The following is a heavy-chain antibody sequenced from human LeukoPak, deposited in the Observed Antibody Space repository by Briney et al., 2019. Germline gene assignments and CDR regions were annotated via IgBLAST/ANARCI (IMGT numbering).Heavy chain of an antibody. Sequence: SETLSLTCTVSGGSISSSSYYWGWIRQPPGKGLEWIGSIYYSGSTYYNPSLKSRVTISVDTSKNQFSLKLSSVTAADTAVYYCASLSVVPAAPRFFGYWGQGTLVTVSS. CDR2: IYYSGST. V-gene: IGHV4-39*07. CDR3: ASLSVVPAAPRFFGY. D-gene: IGHD2-2*01. J-gene: IGHJ4*02. CDR1: GGSISSSSYY.